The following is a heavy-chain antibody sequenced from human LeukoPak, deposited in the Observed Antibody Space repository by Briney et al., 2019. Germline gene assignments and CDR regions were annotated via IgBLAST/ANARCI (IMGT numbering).Heavy chain of an antibody. CDR1: GFTFGNYD. J-gene: IGHJ4*02. V-gene: IGHV3-23*01. CDR3: AKTGTSLSYDY. D-gene: IGHD3-3*01. CDR2: ISGSGDNT. Sequence: GGSLRLSCEASGFTFGNYDISWVRQAPGEGLEWVATISGSGDNTHYIDSVKGRFTISRDNSKNTLYLQMNSLRVDDTAVYYCAKTGTSLSYDYWGQGTLVTVTS.